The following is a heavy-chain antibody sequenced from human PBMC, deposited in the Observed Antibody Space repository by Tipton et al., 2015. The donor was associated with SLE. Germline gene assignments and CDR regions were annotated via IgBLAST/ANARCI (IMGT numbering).Heavy chain of an antibody. CDR1: GFGFHSYA. J-gene: IGHJ3*01. D-gene: IGHD3-3*01. CDR3: ARPVNGGFWSGNDGFDF. CDR2: ISSSATNT. V-gene: IGHV3-23*01. Sequence: SLRLSCVGSGFGFHSYAMSWVRQAPGKGFEWVSTISSSATNTYFADSVKGRFTISRDNAKSTLYLQLNSPRADDTALYFCARPVNGGFWSGNDGFDFWGRGTMVVVFS.